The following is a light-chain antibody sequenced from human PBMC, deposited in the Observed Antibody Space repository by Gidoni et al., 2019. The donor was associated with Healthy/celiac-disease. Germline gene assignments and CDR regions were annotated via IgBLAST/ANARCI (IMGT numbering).Light chain of an antibody. CDR2: EVS. CDR1: SSDVGSYNL. V-gene: IGLV2-23*02. Sequence: QSALTQPASVSGSPGPSITISCTGTSSDVGSYNLVSWYQQHPGKAPKLMIYEVSKRPSGVSNRFSGSKSGNTASLTISGLQAEDEAEYYCCSYAGSSTWVFGGGTKLTVL. J-gene: IGLJ3*02. CDR3: CSYAGSSTWV.